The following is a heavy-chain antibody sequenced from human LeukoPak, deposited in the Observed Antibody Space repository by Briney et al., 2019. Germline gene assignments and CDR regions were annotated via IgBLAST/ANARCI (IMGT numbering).Heavy chain of an antibody. CDR3: AKGLQWELPCDY. CDR2: ISGGGASGGRT. V-gene: IGHV3-23*01. Sequence: GGSLRLSCAASGFTFSSYAMSWVRQAPGKGLEWVSAISGGGASGGRTYYANAVKGRFTISRDNSKNTLYLQMNSLRAEDTAVYYCAKGLQWELPCDYWGQGTLVTVSS. J-gene: IGHJ4*02. CDR1: GFTFSSYA. D-gene: IGHD1-26*01.